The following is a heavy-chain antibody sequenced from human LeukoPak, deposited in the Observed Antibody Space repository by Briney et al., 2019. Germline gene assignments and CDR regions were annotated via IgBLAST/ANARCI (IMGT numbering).Heavy chain of an antibody. D-gene: IGHD3-9*01. J-gene: IGHJ4*02. CDR1: GFTFSSYA. V-gene: IGHV3-23*01. Sequence: PGGSLRLSCAASGFTFSSYAMSWVRQAPGKGLEWVSAISGSGGSTYYADSVKGRFTISRDNSKNTLYLQMNSLRAEDTAVYYCAKDANRGYFDWLLFDYWGQGTLVTVSS. CDR2: ISGSGGST. CDR3: AKDANRGYFDWLLFDY.